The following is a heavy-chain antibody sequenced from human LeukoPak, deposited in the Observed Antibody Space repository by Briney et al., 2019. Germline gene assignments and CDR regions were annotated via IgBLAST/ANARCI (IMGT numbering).Heavy chain of an antibody. CDR3: AKDRRYFDWLFPGGFDY. Sequence: GGSLRLSCAASGFTFSSYAMSWVRQAPGKGLEWVSAISGSGGSTCYADSVKGRFTISRDNSKNTLYLQMNSLRAEDTAVYYCAKDRRYFDWLFPGGFDYWGQGTLVTVSS. CDR1: GFTFSSYA. J-gene: IGHJ4*02. V-gene: IGHV3-23*01. D-gene: IGHD3-9*01. CDR2: ISGSGGST.